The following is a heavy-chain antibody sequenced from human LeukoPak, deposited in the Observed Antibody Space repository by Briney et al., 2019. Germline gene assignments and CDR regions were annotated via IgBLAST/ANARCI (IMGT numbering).Heavy chain of an antibody. D-gene: IGHD7-27*01. V-gene: IGHV3-23*01. CDR2: ITTSDGNT. CDR3: AKDGGLWVSAHWGDS. J-gene: IGHJ4*02. Sequence: GVPLRLSCAASGFTFSSYTMSWVRQAPGKGLEWVSTITTSDGNTYYADSVKGRFTVSKDNSKNTLFLQMNSLRAEDTAVYYCAKDGGLWVSAHWGDSWGRGTLVTVSS. CDR1: GFTFSSYT.